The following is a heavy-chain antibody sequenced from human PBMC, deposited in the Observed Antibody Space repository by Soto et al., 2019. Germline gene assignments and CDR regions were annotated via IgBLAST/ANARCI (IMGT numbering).Heavy chain of an antibody. D-gene: IGHD6-19*01. CDR2: ISYDGSNK. CDR1: GFTFSSYA. J-gene: IGHJ5*02. CDR3: ARDWQWLVLLRSRSRDWFDP. V-gene: IGHV3-30-3*01. Sequence: ESVGGVVQPGRSLRLSCAASGFTFSSYAMHWVRQAPGKGLEWVAVISYDGSNKYYADSVKGRFTISRDNSKNTLYLQMNSLRAEDTAVYYCARDWQWLVLLRSRSRDWFDPWGQGTLVTVSS.